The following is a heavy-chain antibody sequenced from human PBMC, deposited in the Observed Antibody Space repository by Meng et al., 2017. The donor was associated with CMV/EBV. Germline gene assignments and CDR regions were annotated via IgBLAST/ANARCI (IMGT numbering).Heavy chain of an antibody. J-gene: IGHJ4*02. CDR3: ARGLTMVRGVMPGH. Sequence: GSLRLSCTVSGGSISSSSYYWGWIRQPPGKGLEWIGSIYYIGSTYYNPSLKSRVTISVDTSKNQFSLKLSSVTAADTAVYYCARGLTMVRGVMPGHWGQGTLVTVSS. D-gene: IGHD3-10*01. CDR1: GGSISSSSYY. V-gene: IGHV4-39*07. CDR2: IYYIGST.